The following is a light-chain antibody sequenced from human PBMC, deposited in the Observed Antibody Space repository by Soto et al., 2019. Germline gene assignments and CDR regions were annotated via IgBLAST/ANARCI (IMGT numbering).Light chain of an antibody. CDR3: QQYYSYPQIT. CDR1: QGISSY. J-gene: IGKJ5*01. Sequence: IQLTQSPSALSASVGDRVTLTCRASQGISSYLAWYQQKPGKAPKLLIYAASNLQSGVPSRFSGSGSGTDFTLTISCLQSEDFATYYCQQYYSYPQITFGEGTRLEIK. V-gene: IGKV1-9*01. CDR2: AAS.